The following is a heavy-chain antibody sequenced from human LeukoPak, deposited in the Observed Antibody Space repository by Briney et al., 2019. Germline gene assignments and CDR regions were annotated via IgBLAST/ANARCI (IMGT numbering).Heavy chain of an antibody. CDR3: ARARITISSFDP. CDR1: GGSISSGGYY. D-gene: IGHD3-3*01. Sequence: SETLSLTCTVSGGSISSGGYYWSWIRQPPGKGLEWIGYIYHSGSTYYNPSLKSRVTISVDRSKNQFSLKLSSVTAADTAVYYCARARITISSFDPWGQGTLVTVSS. V-gene: IGHV4-30-2*01. CDR2: IYHSGST. J-gene: IGHJ5*02.